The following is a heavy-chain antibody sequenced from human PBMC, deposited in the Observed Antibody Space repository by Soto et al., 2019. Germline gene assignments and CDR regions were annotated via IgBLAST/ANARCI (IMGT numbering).Heavy chain of an antibody. CDR3: ARFETTVSSPGED. Sequence: LRLSCAASGFTFSSYSMNWVRQAPGKGLEWVASISSISTYILYEDSVKGRFTISRDNAKNSLYLQMNSLRGEDTAVYYCARFETTVSSPGEDWGQGTLVTVSS. CDR2: ISSISTYI. CDR1: GFTFSSYS. D-gene: IGHD4-17*01. J-gene: IGHJ4*02. V-gene: IGHV3-21*01.